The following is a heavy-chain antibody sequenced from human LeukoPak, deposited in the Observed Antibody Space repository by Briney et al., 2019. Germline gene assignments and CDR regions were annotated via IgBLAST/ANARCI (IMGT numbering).Heavy chain of an antibody. V-gene: IGHV4-59*01. CDR1: GGSISSYY. CDR2: IYYSGST. J-gene: IGHJ4*02. CDR3: ARVRATYYYDSSGYYPDY. D-gene: IGHD3-22*01. Sequence: SSETLSLTCTVSGGSISSYYWSWIRQPPGKGLEWIGYIYYSGSTNYNPSLKSRVTISVDTSKNQFSLKLSSVTAADTAVYYCARVRATYYYDSSGYYPDYWGQGTLVTVSS.